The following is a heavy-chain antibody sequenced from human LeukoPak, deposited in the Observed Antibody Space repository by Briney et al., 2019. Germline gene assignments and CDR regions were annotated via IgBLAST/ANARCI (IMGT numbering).Heavy chain of an antibody. D-gene: IGHD1-26*01. V-gene: IGHV3-53*01. CDR1: GFTVSSNY. J-gene: IGHJ4*02. Sequence: GGSLRLSCAASGFTVSSNYMSWVRQAPGKGLEWVSVIYSGGSTYYADSVKGRFTISRDDSKNTLYLQMNSLRAEDTALYYCAKDLVNSGSYYRGDYWGQGTLVAVSS. CDR2: IYSGGST. CDR3: AKDLVNSGSYYRGDY.